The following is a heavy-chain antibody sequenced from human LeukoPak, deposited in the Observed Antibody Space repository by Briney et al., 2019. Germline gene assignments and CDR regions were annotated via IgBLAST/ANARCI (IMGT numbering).Heavy chain of an antibody. CDR1: GGTFSSYA. V-gene: IGHV1-69*13. Sequence: ASVKVSCKASGGTFSSYAISWVRQAPGQGLEWMGGIIPIFGTANYAQKFQGRVTITADESTSTAYMELSSLRSEDTAVYYCASIKGRSAAAPFDPWDQGTLVTVSS. D-gene: IGHD6-13*01. CDR2: IIPIFGTA. J-gene: IGHJ5*02. CDR3: ASIKGRSAAAPFDP.